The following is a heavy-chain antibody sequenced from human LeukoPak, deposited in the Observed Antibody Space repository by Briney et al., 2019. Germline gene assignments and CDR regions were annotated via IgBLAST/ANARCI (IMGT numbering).Heavy chain of an antibody. V-gene: IGHV3-33*01. D-gene: IGHD1-26*01. CDR2: IWYDGSNR. Sequence: PGRSLRLSSAASGFTFSSYGIHWVRQAPGKGLEWVALIWYDGSNRYYADSVKGRFTISRDNSKNMLYLQMNSLRAEDTAVYHCVRGSGAYYDYWGQGTLVTVTS. CDR3: VRGSGAYYDY. J-gene: IGHJ4*02. CDR1: GFTFSSYG.